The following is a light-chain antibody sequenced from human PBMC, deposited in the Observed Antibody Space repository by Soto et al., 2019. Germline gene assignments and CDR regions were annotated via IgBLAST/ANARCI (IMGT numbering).Light chain of an antibody. J-gene: IGKJ4*01. Sequence: EIVLTQSPGTLSLSPGERATLSCRASQSVSSSYLAWYQQKPGQAPRLLIDGASSRATGIPDRFSGSGSGTDFTLTISRLEPEDFAVYYCQQYGSSPRLTFGGGTKVDI. V-gene: IGKV3-20*01. CDR2: GAS. CDR1: QSVSSSY. CDR3: QQYGSSPRLT.